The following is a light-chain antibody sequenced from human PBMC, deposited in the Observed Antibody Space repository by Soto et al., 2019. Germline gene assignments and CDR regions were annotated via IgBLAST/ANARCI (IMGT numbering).Light chain of an antibody. CDR2: ENS. CDR3: GAWDSSLTGGV. V-gene: IGLV1-51*02. J-gene: IGLJ2*01. Sequence: QSVLTQPPSVSAAPGQTVTISCSGSSSNIGSDYVSWYQQLPGTAPKLLIYENSERPSGIPDRFSGSKSGTSATRGITGLQTGDEADYYCGAWDSSLTGGVFGGGTKLTVL. CDR1: SSNIGSDY.